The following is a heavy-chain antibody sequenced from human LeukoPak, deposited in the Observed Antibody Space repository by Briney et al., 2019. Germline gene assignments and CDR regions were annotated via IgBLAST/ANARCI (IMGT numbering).Heavy chain of an antibody. V-gene: IGHV3-23*01. D-gene: IGHD3-10*01. CDR3: AKNHVQDYYGSGSYRGLLFDY. CDR2: ISGSGGST. Sequence: GGSLRLSCAASGFTFSSYAMSWVRQAPGKGLEWVSAISGSGGSTYYVDSVKGRFTISRDNSKNTLYLQMNSLRAEDTAVYYCAKNHVQDYYGSGSYRGLLFDYWGQGTLVTVSS. CDR1: GFTFSSYA. J-gene: IGHJ4*02.